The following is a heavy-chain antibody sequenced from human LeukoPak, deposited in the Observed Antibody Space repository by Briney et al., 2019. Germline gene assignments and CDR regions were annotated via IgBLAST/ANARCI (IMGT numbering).Heavy chain of an antibody. V-gene: IGHV3-48*01. D-gene: IGHD6-19*01. CDR3: ARSGWYAGGYDAFDI. CDR2: ISSSRSTI. J-gene: IGHJ3*02. Sequence: GGSLRLSCAAPGFTFSSFTMNWVRQAPGKGLEWVSYISSSRSTIYYADSVKGRFTISRDNAKNSLYLQMNSLRAEDTAVYYCARSGWYAGGYDAFDIWGQGTMVTVSS. CDR1: GFTFSSFT.